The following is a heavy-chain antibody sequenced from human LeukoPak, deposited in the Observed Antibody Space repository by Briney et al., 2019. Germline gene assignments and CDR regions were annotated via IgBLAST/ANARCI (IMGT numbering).Heavy chain of an antibody. CDR1: GGSINSGSYF. CDR2: IHVSGNI. J-gene: IGHJ6*02. D-gene: IGHD6-13*01. Sequence: SETLSLTCTVSGGSINSGSYFWNWIRQPAGKGLEWIGRIHVSGNINNNPSLKSRDTMSIDTSKNQFSLNLRSATAADTAVYYCARERYSSRGVYGMDVWGQGTTVTVSS. CDR3: ARERYSSRGVYGMDV. V-gene: IGHV4-61*10.